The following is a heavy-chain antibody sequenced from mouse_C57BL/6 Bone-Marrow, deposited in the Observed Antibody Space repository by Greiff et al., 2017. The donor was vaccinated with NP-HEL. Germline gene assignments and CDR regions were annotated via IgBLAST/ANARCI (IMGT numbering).Heavy chain of an antibody. CDR2: IYPGSGST. Sequence: QVQLQQPGAELVKPGASVKMSCKASGYTFTSYWITWVKQRPGQGLEWIGDIYPGSGSTNYNEKFKSKATLTVDTSSSTAYMQLSSLTSEDSAVYYCASYYGSPYYAMDYWGQGTSVTASS. D-gene: IGHD1-1*01. CDR3: ASYYGSPYYAMDY. V-gene: IGHV1-55*01. J-gene: IGHJ4*01. CDR1: GYTFTSYW.